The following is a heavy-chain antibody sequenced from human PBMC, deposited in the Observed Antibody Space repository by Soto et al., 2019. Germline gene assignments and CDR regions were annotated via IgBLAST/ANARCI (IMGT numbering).Heavy chain of an antibody. CDR2: IRYDGTTE. CDR3: AREGALEFCRSPNCLFFAL. J-gene: IGHJ5*02. Sequence: QVRLVESGGGVVQPGASLRLSCAASGFTFPTYGMHWVRHTPGKGLEWVAVIRYDGTTENYADSVKGRFTVSRDNSKDTLYLQMNTLRAEDTAVYYCAREGALEFCRSPNCLFFALWGQGNLVTVSP. D-gene: IGHD2-2*01. CDR1: GFTFPTYG. V-gene: IGHV3-33*01.